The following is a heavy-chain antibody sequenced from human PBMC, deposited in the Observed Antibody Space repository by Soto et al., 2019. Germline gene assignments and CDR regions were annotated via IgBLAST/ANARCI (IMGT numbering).Heavy chain of an antibody. CDR3: ARVVMTTVPASYYYGMDA. D-gene: IGHD4-4*01. Sequence: ASVKVSCKASGYTFTSYGISWVRQAPGQGLEWMGWISAYNGNTNYAQKLQGRVTMTTDTSTSTAYMELTSLRSEDTAVYYCARVVMTTVPASYYYGMDAWGQGTTVTVSS. V-gene: IGHV1-18*04. J-gene: IGHJ6*02. CDR1: GYTFTSYG. CDR2: ISAYNGNT.